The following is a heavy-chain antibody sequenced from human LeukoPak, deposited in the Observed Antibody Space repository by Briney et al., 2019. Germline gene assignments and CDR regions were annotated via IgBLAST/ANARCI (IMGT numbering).Heavy chain of an antibody. CDR2: IIPILGIA. D-gene: IGHD6-13*01. V-gene: IGHV1-69*04. Sequence: SAKVSCKASGGTFSSYAISWVRQAPGQGLEWMGRIIPILGIAYYAQKFQGRVTITADKSTSTAYMELSSLRSEDTAVYYCARGRGRQQLVHGPFDYWGQGTLVTVSS. CDR1: GGTFSSYA. CDR3: ARGRGRQQLVHGPFDY. J-gene: IGHJ4*02.